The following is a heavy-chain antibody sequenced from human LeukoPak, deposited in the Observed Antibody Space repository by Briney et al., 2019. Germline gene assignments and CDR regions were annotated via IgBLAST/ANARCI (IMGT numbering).Heavy chain of an antibody. V-gene: IGHV3-7*01. Sequence: QTGGSLRLSCAGSGFTFSSYWMGWVRQAPGKGLEWVASIKPDGSETSYVDSVRGRFTISRDNPKSSLYLQMNSLTAEDTAVYHCTRDASWGQGTLVTVSS. CDR3: TRDAS. J-gene: IGHJ5*02. CDR2: IKPDGSET. CDR1: GFTFSSYW.